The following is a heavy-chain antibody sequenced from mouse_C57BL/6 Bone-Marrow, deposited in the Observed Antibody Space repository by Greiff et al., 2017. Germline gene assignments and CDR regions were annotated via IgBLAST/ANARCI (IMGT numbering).Heavy chain of an antibody. J-gene: IGHJ4*01. CDR2: IYPGDGDT. V-gene: IGHV1-82*01. CDR3: AREGYTTAYAMDY. CDR1: GYAFSSSW. Sequence: QVQLKESGPELVKPGASVKISCKASGYAFSSSWMNWVKQRPGKGLEWIGRIYPGDGDTNYNGKFKGKATLTADKSSSTAYMQLSSLTSEDSAVYFCAREGYTTAYAMDYWGQGTSGTVSS. D-gene: IGHD1-2*01.